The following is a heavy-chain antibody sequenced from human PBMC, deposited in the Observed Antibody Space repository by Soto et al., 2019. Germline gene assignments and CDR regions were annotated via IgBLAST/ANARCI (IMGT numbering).Heavy chain of an antibody. Sequence: QVQLVESGGGVVQPGRSLRLSCAASGFTFSSYGMHWVRQAPGKGLEWVAVISYDGSNKYYADSVKGRFTITRDNSKNTLYLQMNSLRAEVTSGYYCAKDLAHYSGGSCYGMDVWGQGTTVTVSS. J-gene: IGHJ6*02. D-gene: IGHD2-15*01. CDR1: GFTFSSYG. V-gene: IGHV3-30*18. CDR2: ISYDGSNK. CDR3: AKDLAHYSGGSCYGMDV.